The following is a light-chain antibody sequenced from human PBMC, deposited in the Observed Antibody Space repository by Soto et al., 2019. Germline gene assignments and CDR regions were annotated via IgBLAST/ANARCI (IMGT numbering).Light chain of an antibody. V-gene: IGLV2-23*03. CDR1: SSDVGSYNL. CDR3: CSYAGSSTLYV. CDR2: EGS. J-gene: IGLJ1*01. Sequence: QSALTQRASVSGSPGQSITISCTGTSSDVGSYNLVSWYQQHPGKAPKLMIYEGSKRPSGVSNRFSGSKSGNTASLTISGLQAEDEADYYCCSYAGSSTLYVFGTGTKVTVL.